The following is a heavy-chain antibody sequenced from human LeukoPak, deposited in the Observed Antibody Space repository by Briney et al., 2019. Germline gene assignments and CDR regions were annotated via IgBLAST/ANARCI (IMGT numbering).Heavy chain of an antibody. V-gene: IGHV4-34*01. D-gene: IGHD1-1*01. CDR3: ARDATGTFALDAFDI. CDR1: GGSFSGYY. Sequence: SQTLSLTCAVYGGSFSGYYWSWIRQPPGKGLEWIGEINHSGSTNYNPSLKSRVTISVDTSKNQFSLKLSSVTAADTAVYYCARDATGTFALDAFDIWGQGTMVTVSS. J-gene: IGHJ3*02. CDR2: INHSGST.